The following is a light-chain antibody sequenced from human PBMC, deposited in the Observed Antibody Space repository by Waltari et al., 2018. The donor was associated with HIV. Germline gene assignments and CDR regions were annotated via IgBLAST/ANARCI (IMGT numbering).Light chain of an antibody. J-gene: IGKJ5*01. CDR2: DAS. V-gene: IGKV3-11*01. Sequence: IVLTQSPLTLSVYPGERATLSCRASQSVSSYLAWYPQKPGQAPRLLIYDASNRATGIPARFSGSGSGTDFTLTISSLEPEDFAVYYCQQRSNWPITFGQGTRLEIK. CDR1: QSVSSY. CDR3: QQRSNWPIT.